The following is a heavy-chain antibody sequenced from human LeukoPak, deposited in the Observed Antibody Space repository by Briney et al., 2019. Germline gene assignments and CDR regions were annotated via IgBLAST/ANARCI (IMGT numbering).Heavy chain of an antibody. CDR3: ARRAGGYSHPYDY. J-gene: IGHJ4*02. CDR2: ISYDGSNK. Sequence: GGSLRLPCAATGFTFSRYGMHWVRQAPGKGLEWVTAISYDGSNKYYADSVKGRFTISRDNSKNTLYLQMNSLRAEDAAVYYCARRAGGYSHPYDYWGQGTLVTVSS. D-gene: IGHD4-23*01. CDR1: GFTFSRYG. V-gene: IGHV3-30*04.